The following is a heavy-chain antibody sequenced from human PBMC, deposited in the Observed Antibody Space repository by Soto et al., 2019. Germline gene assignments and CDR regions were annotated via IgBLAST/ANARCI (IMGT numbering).Heavy chain of an antibody. D-gene: IGHD3-10*01. CDR1: GGSISNYY. J-gene: IGHJ4*02. CDR3: ARDTYLYYGSGSYLYYFDY. Sequence: SETLSLTCTVSGGSISNYYWTWIRQPPGKGLEWIVYVYYTGTTNYNPSLKSRVTISVDTSKNQFSLKLSSVTAADTAVYYCARDTYLYYGSGSYLYYFDYWGQGTLVTVSS. CDR2: VYYTGTT. V-gene: IGHV4-59*01.